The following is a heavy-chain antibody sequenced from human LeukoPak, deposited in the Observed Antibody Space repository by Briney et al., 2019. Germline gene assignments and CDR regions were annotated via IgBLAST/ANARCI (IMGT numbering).Heavy chain of an antibody. J-gene: IGHJ3*02. D-gene: IGHD2-15*01. V-gene: IGHV3-23*01. CDR2: ISASGGST. CDR1: GFTFSSYP. Sequence: GGSLRLSCAASGFTFSSYPMTWVPHAPGEGLDWVSAISASGGSTYYADSIKGRFTISRDNSKNTLYLQMNSLRTGDTSAYYCARACSAGSCYFLAFAIWGPGPMVPVSS. CDR3: ARACSAGSCYFLAFAI.